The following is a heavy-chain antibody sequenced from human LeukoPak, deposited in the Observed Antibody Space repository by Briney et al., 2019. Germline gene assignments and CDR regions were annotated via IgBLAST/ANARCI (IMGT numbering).Heavy chain of an antibody. Sequence: SETLSLTCTVSGYSISSGYYWGWIRPPPGKGLEWIGYIYHSGSTYYNPSLKSRVTISVGTSKNQFSLKLSSVTAADTAVYYCARHCSSTSCNVPFDIWGQGTMVTVSS. CDR2: IYHSGST. J-gene: IGHJ3*02. V-gene: IGHV4-38-2*02. D-gene: IGHD2-2*01. CDR3: ARHCSSTSCNVPFDI. CDR1: GYSISSGYY.